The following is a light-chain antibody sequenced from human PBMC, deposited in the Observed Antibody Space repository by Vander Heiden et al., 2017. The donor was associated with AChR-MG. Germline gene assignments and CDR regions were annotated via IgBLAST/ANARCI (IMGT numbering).Light chain of an antibody. V-gene: IGKV1-33*01. CDR3: QQYDNLLYT. CDR2: DAS. CDR1: QDISNY. Sequence: DTQTTQSPASLSATVRDRVTITCQASQDISNYLNWYQQKPEKAPKLLIYDASNLETGVPSRFSGSGSGTDFTFTISSLQAEDIATYYCQQYDNLLYTFGQGTKLEIK. J-gene: IGKJ2*01.